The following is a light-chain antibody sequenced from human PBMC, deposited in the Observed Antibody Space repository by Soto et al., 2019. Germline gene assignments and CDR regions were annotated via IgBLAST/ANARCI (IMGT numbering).Light chain of an antibody. V-gene: IGKV3-15*01. CDR2: GAS. J-gene: IGKJ2*01. CDR1: QSVASN. CDR3: QQYHTWPPQYT. Sequence: EIVMTQSPASLSVSPGDGATLSCRASQSVASNVAWYQQKPGQGPRLLIHGASTRAVGVSARFSGSGSGTDFTLTISSLQSEDFAVYYCQQYHTWPPQYTFGQGTKLQIK.